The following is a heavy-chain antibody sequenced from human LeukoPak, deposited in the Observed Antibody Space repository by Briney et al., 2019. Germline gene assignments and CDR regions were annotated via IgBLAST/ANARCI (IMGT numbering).Heavy chain of an antibody. Sequence: SETLSLTCTVSGGSISSSSYYWGWIRQPPGKGLEWIGSIYYSGSTYYNPSLKSRVTISVDTSKNQFSLKLSSVTAADTAVYYCARAFDSSDILPLYYFDYWGQGTLVTVSS. CDR1: GGSISSSSYY. D-gene: IGHD3-22*01. J-gene: IGHJ4*02. CDR3: ARAFDSSDILPLYYFDY. CDR2: IYYSGST. V-gene: IGHV4-39*07.